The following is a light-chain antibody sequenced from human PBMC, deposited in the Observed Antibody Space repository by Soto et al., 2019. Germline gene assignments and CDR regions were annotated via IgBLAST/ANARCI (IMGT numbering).Light chain of an antibody. CDR1: QGISSY. Sequence: AIRMTQSPSSFSASTGDRVTITCRASQGISSYLAWYQQKPGKAPKLLIYAASTLQSGVPSRFSGSGSGTHCTLTTSCLQSEDVAAYYCQQYYSYPLLTFGGGTKVEIK. CDR2: AAS. V-gene: IGKV1-8*01. CDR3: QQYYSYPLLT. J-gene: IGKJ4*01.